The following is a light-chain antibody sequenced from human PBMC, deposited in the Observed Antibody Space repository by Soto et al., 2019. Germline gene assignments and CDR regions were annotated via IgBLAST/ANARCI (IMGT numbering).Light chain of an antibody. CDR1: TSDIGAYNY. J-gene: IGLJ3*02. Sequence: QSALTQPASVSGSPGQSITISCTGTTSDIGAYNYVSWYQQHPGKVPKLMIYDVSNRPSGVSNRFSGSKSGNTASLTISGLQEEDEADYYCSSYTITTTWVFGGGTKLTVL. CDR2: DVS. CDR3: SSYTITTTWV. V-gene: IGLV2-14*01.